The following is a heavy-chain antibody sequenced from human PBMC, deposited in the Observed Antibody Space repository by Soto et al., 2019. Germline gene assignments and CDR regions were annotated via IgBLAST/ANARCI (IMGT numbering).Heavy chain of an antibody. V-gene: IGHV1-46*01. CDR2: INMSGGNS. CDR1: GFIFTDWF. J-gene: IGHJ1*01. Sequence: HLAQSGPEVKRPGASVKISCKASGFIFTDWFMHWVRQAPGQGPEWMGIINMSGGNSIYSQKFQDRVTMTRDTSTSTLYLELTSLTSADTAVYYCAKEGAIPGEVDAWGQGTLVTVSS. D-gene: IGHD2-21*01. CDR3: AKEGAIPGEVDA.